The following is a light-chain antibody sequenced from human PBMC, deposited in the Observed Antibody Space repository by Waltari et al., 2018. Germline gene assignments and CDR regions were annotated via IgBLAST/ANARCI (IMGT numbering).Light chain of an antibody. J-gene: IGLJ3*02. CDR2: DVS. Sequence: QSALTQPASVSGSPGQSITIPCTGTTSDVGGYNHFSWYQQHPGKVPKLLIFDVSNRPSGVSNRFSGSKSGNTASLTISGLQAEDESDYYCCSFTSRSTWVFGGGTKLTVL. CDR1: TSDVGGYNH. V-gene: IGLV2-14*01. CDR3: CSFTSRSTWV.